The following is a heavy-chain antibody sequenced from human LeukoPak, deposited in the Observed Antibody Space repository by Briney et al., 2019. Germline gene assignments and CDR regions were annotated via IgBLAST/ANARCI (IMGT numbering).Heavy chain of an antibody. CDR2: MNVKSGTA. D-gene: IGHD4/OR15-4a*01. Sequence: ASVKVSCKASGYPFTSYDLNWVQQAPGQRLEWMGCMNVKSGTADYAPKFQGRVTMTRNTSISTAYMELSSLRPEDTAVYYCARLPGYFGASWGQGTLVTVSS. CDR1: GYPFTSYD. CDR3: ARLPGYFGAS. V-gene: IGHV1-8*01. J-gene: IGHJ5*02.